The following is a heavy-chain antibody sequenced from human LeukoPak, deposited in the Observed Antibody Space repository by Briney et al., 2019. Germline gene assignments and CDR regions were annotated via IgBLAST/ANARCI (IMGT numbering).Heavy chain of an antibody. CDR1: GGSISSSSYY. Sequence: SETLSLTCTVSGGSISSSSYYWGWIRQPPGKGLEWIGRIYYSGSTYYNPSLKSRVTISVYTSKNQFSLTLTSVTAADTAVYYCASRYFCSSTSCNTFDYWGQGTLVTVSS. CDR2: IYYSGST. J-gene: IGHJ4*02. V-gene: IGHV4-39*07. D-gene: IGHD2-2*02. CDR3: ASRYFCSSTSCNTFDY.